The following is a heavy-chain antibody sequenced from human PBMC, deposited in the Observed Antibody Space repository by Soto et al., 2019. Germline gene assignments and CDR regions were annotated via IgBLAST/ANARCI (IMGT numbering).Heavy chain of an antibody. D-gene: IGHD3-16*01. Sequence: QVQLVQSGAEVRKPGASVTVSCRSSGDSFNDYYIHWVRQAPGQGFEWMGWINPNGGVTKYAQKFQGWVSMTRDTSIRTVYMQLSRVRSEDAAVYYCSGEIGGATATLDYYYFCVDVWGTGTTVTVSS. CDR3: SGEIGGATATLDYYYFCVDV. CDR1: GDSFNDYY. CDR2: INPNGGVT. V-gene: IGHV1-2*04. J-gene: IGHJ6*03.